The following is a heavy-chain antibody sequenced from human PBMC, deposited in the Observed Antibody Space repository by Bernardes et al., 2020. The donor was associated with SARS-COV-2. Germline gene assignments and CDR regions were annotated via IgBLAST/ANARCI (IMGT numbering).Heavy chain of an antibody. CDR1: GYTFTGYY. J-gene: IGHJ6*02. CDR3: ATAPHYYYGLDV. V-gene: IGHV1-2*04. Sequence: ASVKVSCKASGYTFTGYYMHWVRQAPGQGLEWMGWINPNSGGTNYAQKFQGWVTMTRDTSISTAYMELSRLRAEDTAIYYCATAPHYYYGLDVWGQGTAVTVSS. CDR2: INPNSGGT.